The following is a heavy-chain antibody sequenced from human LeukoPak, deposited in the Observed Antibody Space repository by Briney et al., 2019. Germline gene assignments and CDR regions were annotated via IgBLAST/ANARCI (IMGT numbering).Heavy chain of an antibody. CDR1: GFTFSSYW. V-gene: IGHV3-7*01. CDR3: AGRIFDI. Sequence: PGGSLRLSCAGSGFTFSSYWMSWVRQAPGKGLEWVANIKEDGSEKYYVDSVKGRFTISRDNAKNSMYLQMNSMRAEDTAVNYSAGRIFDIRGQGTMITVPS. J-gene: IGHJ3*02. D-gene: IGHD1-26*01. CDR2: IKEDGSEK.